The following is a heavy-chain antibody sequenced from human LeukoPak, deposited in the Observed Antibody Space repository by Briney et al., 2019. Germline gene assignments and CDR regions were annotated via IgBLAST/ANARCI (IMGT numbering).Heavy chain of an antibody. Sequence: SETLSLTCTVSGASVGTTSYYWGWLRQPPGRGLEWIGSFYYTTPTYYNPSIKSRVSISVDRYKNQFSLKLSSVAAADTAVYYCARGADYGGNPPFYFDYWGQGTLVTVSS. J-gene: IGHJ4*02. CDR1: GASVGTTSYY. CDR2: FYYTTPT. D-gene: IGHD4-23*01. CDR3: ARGADYGGNPPFYFDY. V-gene: IGHV4-39*07.